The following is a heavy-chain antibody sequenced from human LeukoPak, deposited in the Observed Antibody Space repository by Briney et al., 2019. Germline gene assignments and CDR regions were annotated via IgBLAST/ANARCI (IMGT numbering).Heavy chain of an antibody. CDR3: ARSGGLATVTTGYYFDY. Sequence: GGSLRLSCAASGFTLSSYWMHWVRQAPGKGLVWVSHINGDGSSTTYADSVKGRFTISRDNAKNSLYLQMNSLRAEDTAVYYCARSGGLATVTTGYYFDYWGQGTLVTVSS. CDR2: INGDGSST. D-gene: IGHD4-17*01. CDR1: GFTLSSYW. V-gene: IGHV3-74*01. J-gene: IGHJ4*02.